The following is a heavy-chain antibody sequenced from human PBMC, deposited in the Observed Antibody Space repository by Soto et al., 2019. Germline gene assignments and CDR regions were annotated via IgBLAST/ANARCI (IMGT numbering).Heavy chain of an antibody. Sequence: SEMSLTCTVSGGSISSYYWSWIRQPPGKGLEWIGYIYYSGSTNYNPSLKSRVTISVDTSKNQFSLKLSSVTAADTAVYYCARMTTVTNFDYWGQGTLVTVSS. CDR3: ARMTTVTNFDY. V-gene: IGHV4-59*01. CDR1: GGSISSYY. D-gene: IGHD4-17*01. J-gene: IGHJ4*02. CDR2: IYYSGST.